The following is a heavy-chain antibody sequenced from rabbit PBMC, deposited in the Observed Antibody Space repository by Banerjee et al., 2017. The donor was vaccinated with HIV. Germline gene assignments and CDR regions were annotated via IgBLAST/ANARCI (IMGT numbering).Heavy chain of an antibody. CDR2: IDGGSSGDT. J-gene: IGHJ4*01. CDR1: GFSFSSSYY. V-gene: IGHV1S40*01. CDR3: ARNNGSSDYHYFNL. Sequence: QSLEESGGDLVKPGASLTLTCTASGFSFSSSYYMWWVRQAPGKGLEWIGCIDGGSSGDTHYANWAKGRFTISKTSSTTVTLQMTSLTAADTATYFCARNNGSSDYHYFNLWGPGTLVTVS. D-gene: IGHD8-1*01.